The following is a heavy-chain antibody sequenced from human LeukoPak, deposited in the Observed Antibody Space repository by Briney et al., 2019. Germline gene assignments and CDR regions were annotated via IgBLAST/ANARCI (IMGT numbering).Heavy chain of an antibody. Sequence: RGSLRLSCAASGFTFSSYAMSWVRQAPGKGLEWVSAISGSGGSTYYADSVKGRFTISRDNSKNTLYLQMNSLRAEDTAVYYCAKEGTYYYDSSGYFFLDPYYFDYWGQGTLVTVSS. J-gene: IGHJ4*02. CDR3: AKEGTYYYDSSGYFFLDPYYFDY. CDR2: ISGSGGST. V-gene: IGHV3-23*01. CDR1: GFTFSSYA. D-gene: IGHD3-22*01.